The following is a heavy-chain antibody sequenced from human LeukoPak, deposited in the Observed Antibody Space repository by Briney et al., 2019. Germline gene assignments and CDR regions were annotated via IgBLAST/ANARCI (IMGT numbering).Heavy chain of an antibody. V-gene: IGHV4-34*01. CDR1: GGSFSGYY. CDR2: INHSGST. CDR3: ARARYSSSWYDAFDI. Sequence: SETLSLTCAVYGGSFSGYYWSWIRQPPGKGLEWIGEINHSGSTNYNPSLKSRVTISVDTSKNQFSLKLSSVTAADTAVYYCARARYSSSWYDAFDIWGQGTMVTVSS. D-gene: IGHD6-13*01. J-gene: IGHJ3*02.